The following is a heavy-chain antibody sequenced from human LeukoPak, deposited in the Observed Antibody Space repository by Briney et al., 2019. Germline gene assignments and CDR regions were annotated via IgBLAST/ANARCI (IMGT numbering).Heavy chain of an antibody. CDR3: AADRWSSLTVTPIFDY. Sequence: SVKVSCKASRFPFTISAVQWVRHARGQRLEWIGWIVVGSGNTNYAQKFQERVTITRDMSTSTAYMELSSLRAEDTAVYYCAADRWSSLTVTPIFDYWGQGTLVTVSS. J-gene: IGHJ4*02. D-gene: IGHD4-17*01. V-gene: IGHV1-58*01. CDR2: IVVGSGNT. CDR1: RFPFTISA.